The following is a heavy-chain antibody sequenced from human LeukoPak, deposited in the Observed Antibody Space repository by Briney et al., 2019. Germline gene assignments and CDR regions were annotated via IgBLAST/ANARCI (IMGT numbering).Heavy chain of an antibody. CDR3: ARDSPYDFWSGYYF. CDR2: IKQDGSEK. Sequence: GGSLRLSCAASGFTFSSYWMSWVRQAPGKGLEWVANIKQDGSEKYYVDSVKGRFTISRDNAKNSLYLQMNSLRAEDTAVYYCARDSPYDFWSGYYFWGQGTLVTVSS. D-gene: IGHD3-3*01. CDR1: GFTFSSYW. J-gene: IGHJ4*02. V-gene: IGHV3-7*01.